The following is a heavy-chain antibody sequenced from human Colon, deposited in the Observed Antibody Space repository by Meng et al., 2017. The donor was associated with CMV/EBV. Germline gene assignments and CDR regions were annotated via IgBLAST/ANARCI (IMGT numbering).Heavy chain of an antibody. J-gene: IGHJ4*02. V-gene: IGHV3-30-3*01. CDR3: ARDRLGGIDY. D-gene: IGHD3-16*01. CDR1: GFKFNFHT. CDR2: ISYDGTTI. Sequence: GESLKISCSASGFKFNFHTIHWVRQAPGKGLEWVALISYDGTTIYYADSVKGRFSISRDNSKNSVYLQMNSLRSDDTAVYYCARDRLGGIDYWGLGTLVTVSS.